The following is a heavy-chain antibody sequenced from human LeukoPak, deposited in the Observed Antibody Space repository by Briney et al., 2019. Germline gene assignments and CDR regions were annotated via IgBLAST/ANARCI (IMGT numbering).Heavy chain of an antibody. CDR3: ARVVPAKVYYYYMDV. Sequence: SETLSLTCTVSGGSISSYYWSWIRQPPGKGLEWIGYIYYSGSTNYNPSLKSRVTISVDTSKNQFSLKLSSVTAADTAVYYCARVVPAKVYYYYMDVWGKGTTVTVSS. V-gene: IGHV4-59*01. CDR1: GGSISSYY. D-gene: IGHD6-6*01. CDR2: IYYSGST. J-gene: IGHJ6*03.